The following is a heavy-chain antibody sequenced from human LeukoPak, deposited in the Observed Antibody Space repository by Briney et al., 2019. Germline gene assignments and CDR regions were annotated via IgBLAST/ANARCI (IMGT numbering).Heavy chain of an antibody. CDR1: GFTFSSYA. D-gene: IGHD6-19*01. CDR2: ISWNSGSI. CDR3: ASIAVAGGFDY. Sequence: GGSLRLSCAASGFTFSSYAMTWVRQAPGKGLEWVSGISWNSGSIGYADSVKGRFTISRDNAKNSLYLQMNSLRAEDTALYYCASIAVAGGFDYWGQGTLVTVSS. V-gene: IGHV3-9*01. J-gene: IGHJ4*02.